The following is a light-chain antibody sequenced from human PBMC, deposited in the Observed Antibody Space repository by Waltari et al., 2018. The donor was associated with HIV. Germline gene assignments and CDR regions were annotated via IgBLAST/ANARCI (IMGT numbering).Light chain of an antibody. V-gene: IGLV3-1*01. CDR3: QVWDNNNAV. CDR2: QDA. J-gene: IGLJ2*01. Sequence: SYELTQPPSMSVSPGQTAIIACSGDKLGDKYVCWYQQRPGQSPVMVMYQDAERPPGVPERFSGSISGDTASLTISGTQPLDEADYYCQVWDNNNAVFGGGTKLTVL. CDR1: KLGDKY.